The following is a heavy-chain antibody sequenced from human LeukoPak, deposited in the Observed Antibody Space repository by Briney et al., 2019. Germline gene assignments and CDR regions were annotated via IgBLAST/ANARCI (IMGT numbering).Heavy chain of an antibody. V-gene: IGHV5-51*01. CDR2: IYPGDSDT. CDR1: GYSSTSYW. D-gene: IGHD5-18*01. CDR3: ASSIQLWTFDY. Sequence: GESLQISCKGSGYSSTSYWIGWARQLPGKGLEWMGIIYPGDSDTRYSPSFQGQVTISADKSISTAYLQWSSLKASDTAMYYCASSIQLWTFDYWGQGTLVTVSS. J-gene: IGHJ4*02.